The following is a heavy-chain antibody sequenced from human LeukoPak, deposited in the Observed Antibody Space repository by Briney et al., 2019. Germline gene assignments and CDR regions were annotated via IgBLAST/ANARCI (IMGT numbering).Heavy chain of an antibody. D-gene: IGHD3-22*01. J-gene: IGHJ4*02. CDR2: IYPGDSDT. CDR1: GYSFTSYW. V-gene: IGHV5-51*01. CDR3: ARLGYDSSGYRTYYFGY. Sequence: GGALKISCKGSGYSFTSYWIGWVRQMPGKGLEWMGIIYPGDSDTRYSPSFQGEVTISADKSISTAYLQWSSLQASDTAMYYCARLGYDSSGYRTYYFGYWGQGTLVTVSS.